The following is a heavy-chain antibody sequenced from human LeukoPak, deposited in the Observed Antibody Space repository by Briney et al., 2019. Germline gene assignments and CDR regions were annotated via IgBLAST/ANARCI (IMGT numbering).Heavy chain of an antibody. CDR3: ARADHYDILTGYSRDY. CDR1: GGTFSSYG. D-gene: IGHD3-9*01. CDR2: ISAYNGNT. J-gene: IGHJ4*02. Sequence: ASVKVSCKASGGTFSSYGISWVRQAPGQGLEWMGWISAYNGNTNYAQKLQGRVTMTTDTSTSTAYMELRSLRSDDTAVYYCARADHYDILTGYSRDYWGQGTLVTVSS. V-gene: IGHV1-18*01.